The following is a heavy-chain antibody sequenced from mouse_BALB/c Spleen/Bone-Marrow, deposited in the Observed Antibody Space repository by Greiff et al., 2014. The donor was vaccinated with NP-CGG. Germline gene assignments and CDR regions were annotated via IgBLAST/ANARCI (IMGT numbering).Heavy chain of an antibody. J-gene: IGHJ1*01. CDR2: INPGTGNT. V-gene: IGHV1-7*01. CDR3: ARGLRDWYFDV. CDR1: GYTFTTYW. D-gene: IGHD2-4*01. Sequence: QVQLQQPGAELAKPGASVKMSCKASGYTFTTYWIHWVKQRPGQGLEWIGYINPGTGNTEYNQKFRDRATLTADKSSSTPYMQLSSLTSEDSAVYYCARGLRDWYFDVWGAGTTVTVSS.